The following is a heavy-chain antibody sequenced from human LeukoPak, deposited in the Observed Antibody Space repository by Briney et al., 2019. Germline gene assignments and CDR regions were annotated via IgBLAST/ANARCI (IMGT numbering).Heavy chain of an antibody. Sequence: SETLSLTCAVYGGSFSGYYWSWLRQPPGKGLEWIGEINHSGSTNYNPSLKSRVTISVDTSKNQFSLKLSSVTAADTAVYYCARGIDCSSTSCLYCSGGSCYPYFDYWGQGTLVTVSS. D-gene: IGHD2-15*01. V-gene: IGHV4-34*01. CDR1: GGSFSGYY. J-gene: IGHJ4*02. CDR2: INHSGST. CDR3: ARGIDCSSTSCLYCSGGSCYPYFDY.